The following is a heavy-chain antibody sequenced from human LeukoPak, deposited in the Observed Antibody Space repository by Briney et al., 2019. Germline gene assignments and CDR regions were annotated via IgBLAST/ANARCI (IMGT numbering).Heavy chain of an antibody. CDR3: ARSPISPIYDYVWGSYRSSLFDY. V-gene: IGHV4-34*01. J-gene: IGHJ4*02. CDR1: GGSFSGYY. Sequence: SETLSLTCAVYGGSFSGYYWSWIRQPPGKGLEWIGEINHSGRTNYNPSLKSRVTISVDTSKNQFSLKLSSVTAADTAVYYCARSPISPIYDYVWGSYRSSLFDYWGQGTLVTVSS. CDR2: INHSGRT. D-gene: IGHD3-16*02.